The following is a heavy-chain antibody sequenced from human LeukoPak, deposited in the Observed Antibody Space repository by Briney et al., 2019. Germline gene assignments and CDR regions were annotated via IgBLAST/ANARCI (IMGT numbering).Heavy chain of an antibody. J-gene: IGHJ4*02. CDR3: VSFYETY. D-gene: IGHD2-2*01. CDR1: RNYW. Sequence: GGSLRLSCAASRNYWMHWVRQAPGKGLVWVSHINSDGSWTSYADSVKGRFTISKDNAKNTVYLQMNNLRAEDTAVYYCVSFYETYWGRGTLVTVSS. V-gene: IGHV3-74*01. CDR2: INSDGSWT.